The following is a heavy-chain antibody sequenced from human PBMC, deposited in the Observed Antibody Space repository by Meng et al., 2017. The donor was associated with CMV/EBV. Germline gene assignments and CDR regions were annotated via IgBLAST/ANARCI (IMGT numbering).Heavy chain of an antibody. D-gene: IGHD6-13*01. CDR2: IYYSGST. Sequence: QPQASRPGLVQPSQTLSPSCTFSGGSISSGDYFWSWIRQPPGKGLEWIGYIYYSGSTYYNPSLNSRVTISVDTSKNQFSLKLSSVTATDTAVYYCARAQYSSSCDYWGQGTLVTVSS. CDR1: GGSISSGDYF. J-gene: IGHJ4*02. CDR3: ARAQYSSSCDY. V-gene: IGHV4-30-4*08.